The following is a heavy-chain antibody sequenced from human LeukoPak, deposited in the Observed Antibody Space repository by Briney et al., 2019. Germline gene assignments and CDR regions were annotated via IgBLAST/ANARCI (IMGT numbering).Heavy chain of an antibody. J-gene: IGHJ4*02. CDR3: ARDRAAAPWGYFDY. Sequence: LPGRSLRLSCEASGFTFSHYAMHWVRQSPGKGLEWVALISYDGSNIQYADSVKGRFTISRDNSKNTLYLQMNTLRTEDTALYYCARDRAAAPWGYFDYWGQGTLVTVSS. D-gene: IGHD6-13*01. V-gene: IGHV3-30-3*01. CDR1: GFTFSHYA. CDR2: ISYDGSNI.